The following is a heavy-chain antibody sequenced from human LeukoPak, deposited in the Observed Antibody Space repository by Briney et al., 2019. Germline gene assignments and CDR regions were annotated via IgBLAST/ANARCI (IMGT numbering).Heavy chain of an antibody. Sequence: PGGSLRLSCAASGFTFSSYGMSWVRQAPGKGLEWVSAISGSGGSTYYADSVKGRFTISRDNSKNTLYLQMNSLRDEDTAVYYCARGLRGPDYWGQGTQVTVSS. J-gene: IGHJ4*02. V-gene: IGHV3-23*01. CDR3: ARGLRGPDY. CDR2: ISGSGGST. CDR1: GFTFSSYG.